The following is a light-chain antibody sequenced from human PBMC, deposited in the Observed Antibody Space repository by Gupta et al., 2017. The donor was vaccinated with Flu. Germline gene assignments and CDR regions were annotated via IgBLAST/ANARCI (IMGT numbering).Light chain of an antibody. J-gene: IGKJ2*01. V-gene: IGKV3D-7*01. Sequence: DIVMTQSPATLSLSPGERATLSCRASQSVSSSYLSWYQQKPMQAPRLLIYGASTRATGIPARFSGSGSGTDFTLTISSLQPEDFAVYYCQQDYNLPYTFGQGTKLEIK. CDR2: GAS. CDR1: QSVSSSY. CDR3: QQDYNLPYT.